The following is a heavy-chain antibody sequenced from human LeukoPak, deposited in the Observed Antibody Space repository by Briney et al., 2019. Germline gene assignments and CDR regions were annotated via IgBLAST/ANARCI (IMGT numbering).Heavy chain of an antibody. D-gene: IGHD5-12*01. V-gene: IGHV4-34*01. CDR3: ARDKWLRNYYYYYGMDV. CDR1: GGSFSGYY. CDR2: INHSGST. Sequence: SETLSLTCAVYGGSFSGYYWSWIRQPPGKALEWIGEINHSGSTNYNPSLKSRVTISVDTSKNQFSLKLSSVTAADTAVYYCARDKWLRNYYYYYGMDVWGQGTTVTVSS. J-gene: IGHJ6*02.